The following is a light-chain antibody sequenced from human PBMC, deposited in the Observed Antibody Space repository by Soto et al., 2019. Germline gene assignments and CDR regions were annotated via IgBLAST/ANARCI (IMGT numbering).Light chain of an antibody. V-gene: IGKV1-27*01. CDR1: QGIGNY. Sequence: DFQMTQSPSSLSASVGDTVTITCRASQGIGNYLAWYQQKPGKVPSLLISAASSLQSGIPSRFSGSGSGTDFTLSISSLQPEDVATYYCQKYDGAPKTFGQGTKVEIK. CDR3: QKYDGAPKT. J-gene: IGKJ1*01. CDR2: AAS.